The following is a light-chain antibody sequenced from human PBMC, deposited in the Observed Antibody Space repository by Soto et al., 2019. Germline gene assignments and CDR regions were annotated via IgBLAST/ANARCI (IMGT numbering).Light chain of an antibody. V-gene: IGKV1-39*01. CDR1: QSISSY. CDR2: AAS. Sequence: DIPMTPSPSSLSSTLGDKVTITFPASQSISSYLNWYQQKPGKAPKLLIYAASSLQSGVPSRFSGSGSGTDFTLTISSLQSEDFAVYYCQQYNNWPTWTFGQGTKVDIK. J-gene: IGKJ1*01. CDR3: QQYNNWPTWT.